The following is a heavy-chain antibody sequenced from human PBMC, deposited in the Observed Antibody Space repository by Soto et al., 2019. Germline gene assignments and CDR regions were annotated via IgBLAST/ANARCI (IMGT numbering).Heavy chain of an antibody. V-gene: IGHV4-4*02. D-gene: IGHD6-6*01. J-gene: IGHJ6*03. CDR3: ARGGSSYYYYYYMDV. Sequence: QVQLQESGPGLVKPSGTLSLTCAVSSGSISSSNWWSWVRQPPGKGLEWIGEIYHSGSTNYNPSLKSRVTISVDKSKNQFALKLSSVTAADTAVYYCARGGSSYYYYYYMDVWGKGTTVTVSS. CDR1: SGSISSSNW. CDR2: IYHSGST.